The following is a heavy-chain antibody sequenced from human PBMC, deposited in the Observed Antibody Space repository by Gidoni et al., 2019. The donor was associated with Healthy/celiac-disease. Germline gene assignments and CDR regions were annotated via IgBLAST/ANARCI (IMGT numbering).Heavy chain of an antibody. CDR3: ARTSDKNWFDP. V-gene: IGHV4-31*03. D-gene: IGHD3-9*01. CDR2: ICYSGSI. Sequence: QVQLQESGPGLVKPSQTLSLTCTVSGGSISSGGYYWSWIRQHPGKGLEWIGYICYSGSISYNPSLKSRVTISVDTAKNQFSLKLSSVTAADTAVYYCARTSDKNWFDPWGQGTLVTVSS. CDR1: GGSISSGGYY. J-gene: IGHJ5*02.